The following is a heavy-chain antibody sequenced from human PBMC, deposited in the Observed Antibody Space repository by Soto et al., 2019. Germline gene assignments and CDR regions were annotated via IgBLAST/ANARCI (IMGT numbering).Heavy chain of an antibody. D-gene: IGHD6-19*01. J-gene: IGHJ4*02. Sequence: QVQLVQSGAEVKKPGASVKVSCKASGYTFTSYAMHWVRQAPGQRLEWMGWINAGNGNTKYSQKFQGRVTITRDTSASTAYMELSSLRSEDTAVYYCARGSGGSGWFICECWGKGTLVTVSS. CDR3: ARGSGGSGWFICEC. CDR2: INAGNGNT. CDR1: GYTFTSYA. V-gene: IGHV1-3*01.